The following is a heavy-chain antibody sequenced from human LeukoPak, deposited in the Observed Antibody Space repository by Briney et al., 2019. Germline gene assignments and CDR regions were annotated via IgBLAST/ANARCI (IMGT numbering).Heavy chain of an antibody. CDR2: INPSISSR. V-gene: IGHV1-46*01. CDR3: ARSGMWFSTND. CDR1: GYTVTNYY. Sequence: ASVKVSCKASGYTVTNYYMHWVRQAPGQGLEWMGMINPSISSRTYAQKFQGRVTVTSDTSTSTVYMEVSTLRSAGTAIYYCARSGMWFSTNDWGQGTLVTVSS. J-gene: IGHJ4*02. D-gene: IGHD2-21*01.